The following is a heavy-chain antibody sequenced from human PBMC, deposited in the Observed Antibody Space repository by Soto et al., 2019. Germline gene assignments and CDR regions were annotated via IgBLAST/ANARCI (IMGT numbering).Heavy chain of an antibody. V-gene: IGHV4-59*08. Sequence: SETLSLTCTVSGGSISSYYWSWIRQPPGKGLEWIGYIYYSGNTNYNPSLKSRVTISVDTSKNQFSLKLSSVTAADTAVYYCARHKWANYGMDVWGQGTTVTVS. J-gene: IGHJ6*02. D-gene: IGHD2-8*01. CDR1: GGSISSYY. CDR3: ARHKWANYGMDV. CDR2: IYYSGNT.